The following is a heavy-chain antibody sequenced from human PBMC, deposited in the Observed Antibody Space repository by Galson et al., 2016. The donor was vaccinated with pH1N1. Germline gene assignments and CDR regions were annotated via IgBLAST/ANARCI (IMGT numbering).Heavy chain of an antibody. CDR3: ARQGRGELLYYFDY. CDR1: GGSISSSSYY. CDR2: IYYSGST. V-gene: IGHV4-39*01. Sequence: ETLSLTCTVSGGSISSSSYYWDWIRQPPGKGLEWIGSIYYSGSTYYNPSLKSRVTISVDTSKNQFSLKLSSVTAADTAVYYCARQGRGELLYYFDYWGQGTLVTVAS. J-gene: IGHJ4*02. D-gene: IGHD3-10*01.